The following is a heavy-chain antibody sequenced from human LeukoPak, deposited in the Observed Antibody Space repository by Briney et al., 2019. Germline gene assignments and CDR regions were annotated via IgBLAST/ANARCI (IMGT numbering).Heavy chain of an antibody. CDR1: GFTFSSYA. CDR3: ARVRSNSRRIAAAVLPIYGMDV. CDR2: ISSNGGST. Sequence: GGSLRLSCAASGFTFSSYAMHWVRQAPGKGLEYVSAISSNGGSTYYANSVKGRFTISRDNSKNTLYLQMGSLRAEDMAVYYCARVRSNSRRIAAAVLPIYGMDVWGQGTTVTVSS. D-gene: IGHD6-13*01. J-gene: IGHJ6*02. V-gene: IGHV3-64*01.